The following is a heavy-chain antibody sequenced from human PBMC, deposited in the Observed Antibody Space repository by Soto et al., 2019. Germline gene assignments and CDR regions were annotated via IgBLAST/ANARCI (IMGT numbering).Heavy chain of an antibody. CDR1: GGSFSGYY. D-gene: IGHD4-4*01. CDR2: INHSGST. Sequence: SETLSLTCAVYGGSFSGYYWSWIRQPPGKGLEWIGEINHSGSTNYNPSLKSRVTISVDTSKNQFSLKVSSVTAADTAVYYCGRQTPTLTRVDYWARGTQVPVS. CDR3: GRQTPTLTRVDY. V-gene: IGHV4-34*01. J-gene: IGHJ4*02.